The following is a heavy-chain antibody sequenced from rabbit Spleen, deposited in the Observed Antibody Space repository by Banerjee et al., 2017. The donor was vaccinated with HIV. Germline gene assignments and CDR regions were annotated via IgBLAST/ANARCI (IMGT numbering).Heavy chain of an antibody. D-gene: IGHD1-1*01. CDR3: ARADVARSNGYPFNL. CDR1: GFSFSSSYY. V-gene: IGHV1S45*01. Sequence: QEQLVESGGGLVQPEGSLTLTCTASGFSFSSSYYMCWVRQAPGKGLEWIGCIHTTDGKIWYARWVNGRFTISKTSSTAVTLQMTSLTAADTATVFCARADVARSNGYPFNLWGPGTLVTVS. J-gene: IGHJ4*01. CDR2: IHTTDGKI.